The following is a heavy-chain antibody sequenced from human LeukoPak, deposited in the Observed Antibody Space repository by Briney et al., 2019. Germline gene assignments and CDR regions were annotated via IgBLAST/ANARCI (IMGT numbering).Heavy chain of an antibody. D-gene: IGHD5-12*01. CDR1: GFTFSSYE. Sequence: GGSLRLSCAASGFTFSSYEMNWVRQAPGKGLEWVSYISSSGSTIYYADSVKGRFTISRDNAKNSLYLRMNSLRAEDTAVYYCARDRPLRGFKLDYWGQGTLVTVSS. J-gene: IGHJ4*02. CDR2: ISSSGSTI. CDR3: ARDRPLRGFKLDY. V-gene: IGHV3-48*03.